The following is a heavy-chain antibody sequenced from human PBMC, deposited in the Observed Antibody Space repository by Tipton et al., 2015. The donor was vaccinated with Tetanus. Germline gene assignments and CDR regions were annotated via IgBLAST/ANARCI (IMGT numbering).Heavy chain of an antibody. J-gene: IGHJ3*02. V-gene: IGHV4-61*08. CDR1: GGSIRSGDHQ. Sequence: TLSLTCTVSGGSIRSGDHQWNWIRQVPGKGLEWIGYTHHSGNTNYNPSLSGRVTTSVDTSKNQFSLKMSSVTAADTAVYYCARWGDASGSTNLYAFDIWGQGTMVSVSS. CDR3: ARWGDASGSTNLYAFDI. CDR2: THHSGNT. D-gene: IGHD3-10*01.